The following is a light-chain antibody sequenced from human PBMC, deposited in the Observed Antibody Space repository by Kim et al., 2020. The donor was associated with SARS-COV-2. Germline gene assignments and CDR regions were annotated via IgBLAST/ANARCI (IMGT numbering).Light chain of an antibody. Sequence: EIVLTQSPGTLSFSPGERATLSCRASQSVTGSYLAWYQQKPGQAPRLLIYGASSRATGIPDRFSGSGSGTDFTLTISKLEPEDFAVYYCQLYGNSPLFIFGPGTKVDIK. CDR1: QSVTGSY. V-gene: IGKV3-20*01. CDR2: GAS. J-gene: IGKJ3*01. CDR3: QLYGNSPLFI.